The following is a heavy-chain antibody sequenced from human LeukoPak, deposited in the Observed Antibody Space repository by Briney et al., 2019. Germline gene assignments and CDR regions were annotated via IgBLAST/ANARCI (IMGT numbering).Heavy chain of an antibody. J-gene: IGHJ4*02. Sequence: GGSLRLSCAASGFTFNNAWMSWARQAPGKGLEWVGRINYKTKGGTADYAAPVKGRFTISRDDSRDTVYLQMNSLRAEDTAVYYCARPPDTAMVNHNYWGQGTLVTVSS. V-gene: IGHV3-15*01. D-gene: IGHD5-18*01. CDR1: GFTFNNAW. CDR3: ARPPDTAMVNHNY. CDR2: INYKTKGGTA.